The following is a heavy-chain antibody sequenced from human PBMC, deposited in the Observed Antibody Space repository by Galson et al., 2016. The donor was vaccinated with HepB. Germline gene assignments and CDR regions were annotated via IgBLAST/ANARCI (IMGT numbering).Heavy chain of an antibody. CDR3: ASNSGYGDSNWFDP. CDR1: GFTVTNSF. J-gene: IGHJ5*02. V-gene: IGHV3-53*01. D-gene: IGHD5-12*01. Sequence: SLRLSCAASGFTVTNSFMTWVRQAPGKGLEWVTDIYPDGRTYYADRVKGRLTISRDNSKNSLYLQMNSLRAEDTAVYYCASNSGYGDSNWFDPWGQGTLVTVSS. CDR2: IYPDGRT.